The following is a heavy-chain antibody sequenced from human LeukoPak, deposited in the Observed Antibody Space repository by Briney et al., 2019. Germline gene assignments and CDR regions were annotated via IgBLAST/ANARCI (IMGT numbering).Heavy chain of an antibody. CDR1: GLTVTNAW. J-gene: IGHJ4*02. D-gene: IGHD3-10*01. CDR2: TASKTDGGAT. V-gene: IGHV3-15*07. CDR3: TTGIRGD. Sequence: GGSLRLSCSASGLTVTNAWMNWVRQAPGEGLDWVGRTASKTDGGATDYAAPVKGRFAISRDDSKNTLNLQMNSLKTEDTAVYYCTTGIRGDWGQGTLVTVSS.